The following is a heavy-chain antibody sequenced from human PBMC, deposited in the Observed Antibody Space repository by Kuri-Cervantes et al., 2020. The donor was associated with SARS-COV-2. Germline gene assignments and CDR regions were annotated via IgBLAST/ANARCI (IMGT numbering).Heavy chain of an antibody. V-gene: IGHV4-61*01. CDR3: ARYYIVVVPAAANWFDP. J-gene: IGHJ5*02. Sequence: SETLSLTCTVSGGSVSSGSYYWSWIRQPPGKGLEWIGYIYYSGSTYYNPSLKSRVTISVDTSKNQFSLKLSSVTAADTAVYYCARYYIVVVPAAANWFDPWGQGTLVTVSS. CDR1: GGSVSSGSYY. CDR2: IYYSGST. D-gene: IGHD2-2*01.